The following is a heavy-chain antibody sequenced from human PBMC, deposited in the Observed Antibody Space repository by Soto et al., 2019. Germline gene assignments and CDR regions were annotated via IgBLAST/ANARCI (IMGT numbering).Heavy chain of an antibody. D-gene: IGHD2-2*02. CDR1: GGTFSSYA. V-gene: IGHV1-69*06. CDR2: IIPIFGTA. CDR3: ARDLGYCSSTSCYTLDYFDY. Sequence: SVKVSCKASGGTFSSYAISWVRQAPGQGLEWMGGIIPIFGTANYAQKFQGRVTITADKSTSTAYMELSSLRSEDTAVYYCARDLGYCSSTSCYTLDYFDYWGQGTLVTSPQ. J-gene: IGHJ4*02.